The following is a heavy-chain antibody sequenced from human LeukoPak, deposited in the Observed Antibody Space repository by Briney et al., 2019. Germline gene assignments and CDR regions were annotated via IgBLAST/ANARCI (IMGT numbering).Heavy chain of an antibody. CDR2: IGISSSHT. CDR3: ARRIAGDGSHAFDI. J-gene: IGHJ3*02. Sequence: PGGSLRLSCAASGFTFSTNSMNWVRQAPGKGLEWVSSIGISSSHTFYADSVKGRFTISRDNAENSVYLQMNSPRAEDTAVYYCARRIAGDGSHAFDIWGQGTMVTVSS. D-gene: IGHD6-19*01. CDR1: GFTFSTNS. V-gene: IGHV3-21*04.